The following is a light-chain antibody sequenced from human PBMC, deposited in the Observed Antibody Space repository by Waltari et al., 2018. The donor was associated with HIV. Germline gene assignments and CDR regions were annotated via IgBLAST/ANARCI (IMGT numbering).Light chain of an antibody. CDR2: DVS. Sequence: QSALPQPASVPGSPGQSTTSSGTGTGSDVGGLNYVSWYQQHPGKDPKLMIYDVSKRPSGVSNRFSGSKSGNTASLTISGLQAEDEADYYCCSYAGSSTYVFGTGTKVTVL. CDR1: GSDVGGLNY. J-gene: IGLJ1*01. V-gene: IGLV2-23*02. CDR3: CSYAGSSTYV.